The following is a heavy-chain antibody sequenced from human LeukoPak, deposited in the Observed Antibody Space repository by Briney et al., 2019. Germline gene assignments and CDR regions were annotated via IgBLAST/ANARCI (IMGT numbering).Heavy chain of an antibody. V-gene: IGHV3-30-3*01. D-gene: IGHD2-15*01. Sequence: GGSLRLSCAASGFTFSSYAMHWVRQAPGTGLESLAVISYDGSNKYYADSVKDRFTISRDNSKNTLYLQMNSLRAEDTAVYYCARGSNPYCSGGSCYFDYWGQGTLVTVSS. CDR2: ISYDGSNK. CDR3: ARGSNPYCSGGSCYFDY. CDR1: GFTFSSYA. J-gene: IGHJ4*02.